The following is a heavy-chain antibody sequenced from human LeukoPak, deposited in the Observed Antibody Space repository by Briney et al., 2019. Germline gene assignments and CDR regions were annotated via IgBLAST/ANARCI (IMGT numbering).Heavy chain of an antibody. Sequence: GASVNVSCKACGYTLHAYAIYSMRQAPGQDFEWLGWIDPNTGNPTYAQGFRGRFVFSLDTSLTTAYLEIYSLKAEDTAMFYCARAWFSHGVWSLVRGGQGTMVAVLS. CDR3: ARAWFSHGVWSLVR. D-gene: IGHD3-3*01. CDR1: GYTLHAYA. V-gene: IGHV7-4-1*01. J-gene: IGHJ3*01. CDR2: IDPNTGNP.